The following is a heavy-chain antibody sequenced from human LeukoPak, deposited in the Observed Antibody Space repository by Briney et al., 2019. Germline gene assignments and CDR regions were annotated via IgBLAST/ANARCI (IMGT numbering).Heavy chain of an antibody. V-gene: IGHV3-23*01. Sequence: GGSLRLSCAASGFTFSAYGMTWVRQAPGKGLEWVSHISDRGDNTYYADSVKGRFTISRDNSKNTLYLQMNSLSADDTAVYYCAKTPLAVAPGDFFDYWGQGALVTVSS. J-gene: IGHJ4*02. CDR1: GFTFSAYG. CDR3: AKTPLAVAPGDFFDY. D-gene: IGHD6-19*01. CDR2: ISDRGDNT.